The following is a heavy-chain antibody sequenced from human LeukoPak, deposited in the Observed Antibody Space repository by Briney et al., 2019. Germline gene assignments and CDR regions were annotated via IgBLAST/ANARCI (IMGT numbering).Heavy chain of an antibody. CDR2: INSDGSST. CDR1: GFTFSSYW. V-gene: IGHV3-74*01. Sequence: PGGSLRLSCAASGFTFSSYWMHWVRQVPGKGLVWVSRINSDGSSTSYADSVKGRFTISRDNAKNLLYLQMNSLRAEDTAVYYCAREGVVTGIDYWGQGTLVTVSS. CDR3: AREGVVTGIDY. D-gene: IGHD2-15*01. J-gene: IGHJ4*02.